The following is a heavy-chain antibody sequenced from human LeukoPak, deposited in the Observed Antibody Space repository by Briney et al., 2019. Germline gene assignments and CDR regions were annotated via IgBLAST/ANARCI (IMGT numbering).Heavy chain of an antibody. Sequence: SETLSLTCTVSGGSISSYYWSWIRQPPGKGLEWIGYIYYSGGTNYNPSLKSRVTISVDTSKNQFSLKLSSVTAADTAVYYCARLGFSNSGSYLAPSDYWGQGTPVTVSS. CDR2: IYYSGGT. J-gene: IGHJ4*02. CDR3: ARLGFSNSGSYLAPSDY. V-gene: IGHV4-59*08. CDR1: GGSISSYY. D-gene: IGHD1-26*01.